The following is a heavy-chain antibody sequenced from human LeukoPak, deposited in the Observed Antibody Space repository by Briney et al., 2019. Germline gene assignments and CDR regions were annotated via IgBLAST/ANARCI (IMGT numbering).Heavy chain of an antibody. CDR2: INPNSGGT. CDR1: GYTFTGYY. CDR3: GRGGLRTTGTTGGFPTRNWFDP. D-gene: IGHD1-1*01. J-gene: IGHJ5*02. V-gene: IGHV1-2*02. Sequence: GASVKVSCKASGYTFTGYYMHWVRQAPGQGLEWMGWINPNSGGTNYAQKFQGRVTMTRDTAISTAYMELSRRRSDESAVYYCGRGGLRTTGTTGGFPTRNWFDPWGQGTLVTVSS.